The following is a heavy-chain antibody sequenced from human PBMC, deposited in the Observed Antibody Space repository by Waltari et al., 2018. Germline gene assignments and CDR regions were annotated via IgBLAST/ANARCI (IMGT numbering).Heavy chain of an antibody. Sequence: QVQLQQWGAGLLTPSETLSLTCAVYGGSFSGYYWSWIRQPPGKGREWIGEIKQSGSTNYNPSLKSRVTISVDTSKNQFSLKLSSVTAADTAVYYCAIFGVVMGRNYWGQGTLVTVSS. D-gene: IGHD3-3*01. V-gene: IGHV4-34*01. CDR1: GGSFSGYY. CDR2: IKQSGST. CDR3: AIFGVVMGRNY. J-gene: IGHJ4*02.